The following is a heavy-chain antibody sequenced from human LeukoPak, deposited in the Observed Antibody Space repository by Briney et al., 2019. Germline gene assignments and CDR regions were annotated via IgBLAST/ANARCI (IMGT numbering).Heavy chain of an antibody. CDR1: GYTFTSHY. CDR2: INPTGGST. J-gene: IGHJ5*02. Sequence: ASVEVSCKASGYTFTSHYMHWVRQAPEKGLEWMGIINPTGGSTSYAQKFQGRVTTTRDTSTSTDYMELSSLRYEDTAVYYCARDVSSTSSWWFDPWGQGTLVIVSS. CDR3: ARDVSSTSSWWFDP. D-gene: IGHD2-2*01. V-gene: IGHV1-46*01.